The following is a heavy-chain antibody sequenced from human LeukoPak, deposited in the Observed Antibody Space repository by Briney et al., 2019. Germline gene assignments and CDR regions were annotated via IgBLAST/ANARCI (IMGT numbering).Heavy chain of an antibody. CDR3: ARAGYCSSISCYNPVYFDY. CDR1: GYTFTSYG. D-gene: IGHD2-2*02. Sequence: ASVKVSCKASGYTFTSYGISWVRQAPGQGLKWMGWISAYNGNTNYAQKLQGRVTTTTDTSTSTVYMELRSLRSDDTAVYYCARAGYCSSISCYNPVYFDYWGQGTLVTVSS. CDR2: ISAYNGNT. V-gene: IGHV1-18*01. J-gene: IGHJ4*02.